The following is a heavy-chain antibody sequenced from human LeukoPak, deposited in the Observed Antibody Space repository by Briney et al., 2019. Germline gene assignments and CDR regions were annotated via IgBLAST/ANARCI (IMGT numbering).Heavy chain of an antibody. V-gene: IGHV3-23*01. J-gene: IGHJ4*02. CDR3: AKDLKGGSFENQPFDY. Sequence: GGSLRLSCAASGFTFSSYAMSWVRQAPGKGLEWVSTVSGNGGITYYADSMKGRFTISRDNSKNTLYLQMNSLRAEDTAVYYCAKDLKGGSFENQPFDYWGQGTLVTVSS. CDR2: VSGNGGIT. CDR1: GFTFSSYA. D-gene: IGHD1-26*01.